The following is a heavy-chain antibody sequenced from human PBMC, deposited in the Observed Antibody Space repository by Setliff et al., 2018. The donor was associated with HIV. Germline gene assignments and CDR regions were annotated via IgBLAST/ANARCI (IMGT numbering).Heavy chain of an antibody. CDR2: IYYSGRT. CDR3: AGEIAPAARLPNVGGPPPPGYYHYMDV. J-gene: IGHJ6*03. CDR1: RGSISSTPHY. Sequence: SETLSLTCIVSRGSISSTPHYWGWVRQSPGRRLEWIGSIYYSGRTYYNPSLKSRVTMSVDTSTNQFSLDLTSVTAADTAVYFCAGEIAPAARLPNVGGPPPPGYYHYMDVWGKGTTVTVSS. V-gene: IGHV4-39*07. D-gene: IGHD2-8*01.